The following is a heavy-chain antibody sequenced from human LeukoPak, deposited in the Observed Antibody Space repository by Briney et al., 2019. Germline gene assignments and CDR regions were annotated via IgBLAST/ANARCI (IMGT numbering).Heavy chain of an antibody. Sequence: PSETLSLTCTVSSASISSYSCSWIRQPPGKVLEWIGNIFYSGSTNYNPSLKSRVTISGDTSKNQFSLKLTSVTAADTAVYYCARGVNSGYFDYCGQGTLVTVSS. D-gene: IGHD1-26*01. CDR2: IFYSGST. CDR1: SASISSYS. CDR3: ARGVNSGYFDY. J-gene: IGHJ4*02. V-gene: IGHV4-59*01.